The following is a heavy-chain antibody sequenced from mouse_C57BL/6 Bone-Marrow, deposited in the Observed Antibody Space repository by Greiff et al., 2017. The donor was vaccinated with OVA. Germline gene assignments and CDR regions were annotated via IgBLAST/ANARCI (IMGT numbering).Heavy chain of an antibody. CDR1: GYTFTEYT. CDR3: ARHERNYYGSSSSYFDV. V-gene: IGHV1-62-2*01. CDR2: FYPGSGST. J-gene: IGHJ1*03. Sequence: VQLQQSGAELVKPGASVKLSCKASGYTFTEYTIHWVKQRSGQGLEWIGWFYPGSGSTKYNEKFKDKATLTADKSSSTVYMELSRLTSEDSAVYFCARHERNYYGSSSSYFDVWGTGTTVTVSS. D-gene: IGHD1-1*01.